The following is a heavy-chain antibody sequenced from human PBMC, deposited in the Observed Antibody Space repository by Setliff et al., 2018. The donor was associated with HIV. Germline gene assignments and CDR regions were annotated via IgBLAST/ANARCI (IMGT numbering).Heavy chain of an antibody. Sequence: SETLSLTCTLSGGSHSSSNHYWGWIRQPPGKGLEWIGNIYYSGSTDYNPSLKSRVTISVDTSKNQFSLKLSSVTAADTAVYYCARRSGWELQYFDYWGQGTLVTSPQ. CDR3: ARRSGWELQYFDY. V-gene: IGHV4-39*01. CDR1: GGSHSSSNHY. D-gene: IGHD1-26*01. CDR2: IYYSGST. J-gene: IGHJ4*02.